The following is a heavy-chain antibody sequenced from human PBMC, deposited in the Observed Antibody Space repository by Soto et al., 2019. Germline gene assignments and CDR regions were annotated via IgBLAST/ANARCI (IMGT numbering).Heavy chain of an antibody. Sequence: SVKVSCKAPGGTFSSYAISWVRQAPGQGLEWMGGIIPIFGTANYAQKFQGRVTITADESTSTAYMELSSLRSEDTAVYYCARDLGAIYYDSSGYRTYYYYGMDVWGQGTTVTVSS. CDR3: ARDLGAIYYDSSGYRTYYYYGMDV. D-gene: IGHD3-22*01. CDR2: IIPIFGTA. CDR1: GGTFSSYA. J-gene: IGHJ6*02. V-gene: IGHV1-69*13.